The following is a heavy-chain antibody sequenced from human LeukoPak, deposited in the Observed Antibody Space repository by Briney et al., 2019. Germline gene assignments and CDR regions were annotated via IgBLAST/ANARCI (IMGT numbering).Heavy chain of an antibody. D-gene: IGHD1-14*01. Sequence: SVKVSCKASGFTFTSSAMQWVRPARGQRLEWIGWIVVGSGNRNYAQKFQERVSITRDMSTGTAYMELSSLRSEDTAVYFCAAGTSGRPEYFQHWGQGTLVTVSS. V-gene: IGHV1-58*02. CDR2: IVVGSGNR. J-gene: IGHJ1*01. CDR1: GFTFTSSA. CDR3: AAGTSGRPEYFQH.